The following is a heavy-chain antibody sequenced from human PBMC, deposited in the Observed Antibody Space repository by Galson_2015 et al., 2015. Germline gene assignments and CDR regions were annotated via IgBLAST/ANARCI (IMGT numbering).Heavy chain of an antibody. CDR2: ISGSGGST. CDR1: GFTFSSSA. J-gene: IGHJ3*02. D-gene: IGHD4-17*01. Sequence: LSCAASGFTFSSSAMSWVRQAPGTGLEWVSAISGSGGSTYYADSVKGRFTISRDNSKNTLYLQMNSLRAEDTAVYYCAKELGARVSGDYSIWGQGTMVTVSS. V-gene: IGHV3-23*01. CDR3: AKELGARVSGDYSI.